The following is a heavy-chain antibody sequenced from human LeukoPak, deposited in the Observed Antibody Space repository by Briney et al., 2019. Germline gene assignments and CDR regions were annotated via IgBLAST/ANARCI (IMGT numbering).Heavy chain of an antibody. V-gene: IGHV3-21*04. CDR3: ARGGYSGYDYEFDAFDI. D-gene: IGHD5-12*01. CDR1: GFTFSSYS. Sequence: GGSLRLSCAASGFTFSSYSMNWVRQAPGKGLEWVSSISSSGSTIYYADSVKGRFTISRDNAKNSLYLQMNSLRAEDTAVYYCARGGYSGYDYEFDAFDIWGQGTMVTVSS. J-gene: IGHJ3*02. CDR2: ISSSGSTI.